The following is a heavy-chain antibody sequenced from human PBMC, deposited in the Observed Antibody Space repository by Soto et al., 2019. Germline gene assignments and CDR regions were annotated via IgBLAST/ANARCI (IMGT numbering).Heavy chain of an antibody. V-gene: IGHV1-69*01. Sequence: QVQLVQSGAEVKKPGSSVKVSCKASGGTFSSYAISWVRQAPGQGLEWMGGNIPIFGTANYAQKFQGRVTITADESTSTAYMELSSLRSEDTAVYYCARVLGAPVLGYCSSTSCYVHGMDVWGQGTTVTVSS. CDR1: GGTFSSYA. CDR2: NIPIFGTA. J-gene: IGHJ6*02. D-gene: IGHD2-2*01. CDR3: ARVLGAPVLGYCSSTSCYVHGMDV.